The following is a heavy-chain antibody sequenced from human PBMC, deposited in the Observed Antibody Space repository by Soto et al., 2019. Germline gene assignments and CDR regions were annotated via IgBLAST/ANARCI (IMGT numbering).Heavy chain of an antibody. J-gene: IGHJ4*02. Sequence: QVQLQESGPGLVKPSQTLSLTCTVSGGSISSGGYYWSWIRQHPGKGLEWIGYIYYSGSTYYNPSLKSRVTISVDTSKNQFSMKRSAVTAADTAVYYCARDRTGTFDDWCQGTLVTVSS. V-gene: IGHV4-31*03. CDR1: GGSISSGGYY. CDR2: IYYSGST. D-gene: IGHD1-7*01. CDR3: ARDRTGTFDD.